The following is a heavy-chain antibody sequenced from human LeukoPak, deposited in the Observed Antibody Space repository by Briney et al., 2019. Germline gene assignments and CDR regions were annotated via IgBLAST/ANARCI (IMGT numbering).Heavy chain of an antibody. CDR1: GYTFNSYG. CDR3: ASPPEMATIYQLDY. CDR2: ISAHNGNT. J-gene: IGHJ4*02. Sequence: ASVKVSCKASGYTFNSYGISWVRQAPGQGLEWMGWISAHNGNTNYEEKVQGRVTMTTDTSTSTAYMELRSLRSDDTAVYYCASPPEMATIYQLDYWGQGTLVTVSS. D-gene: IGHD5-24*01. V-gene: IGHV1-18*01.